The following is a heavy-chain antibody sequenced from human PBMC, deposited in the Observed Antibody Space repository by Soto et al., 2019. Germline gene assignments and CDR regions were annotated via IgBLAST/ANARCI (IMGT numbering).Heavy chain of an antibody. CDR2: ISSSGSTI. CDR3: ASSYDFWSGQRYGMDV. V-gene: IGHV3-48*03. Sequence: LRLSCAASGFTFSSYEMNWVRQAPGKGLEWVSYISSSGSTIYYADSVKGRLTISRDNAKNSLYLQMNSLRAEDTAVYYCASSYDFWSGQRYGMDVWGQGTTVTVSS. CDR1: GFTFSSYE. D-gene: IGHD3-3*01. J-gene: IGHJ6*02.